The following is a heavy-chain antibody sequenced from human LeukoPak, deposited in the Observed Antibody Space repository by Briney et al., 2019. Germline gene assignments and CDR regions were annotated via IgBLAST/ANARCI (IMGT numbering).Heavy chain of an antibody. CDR3: AKWSKRSCIAAAGTRIDY. D-gene: IGHD6-13*01. V-gene: IGHV3-23*01. Sequence: GGSLRLSCAASGFTFSSYAVSWVRQAPGKGLEWVSAISGSGGSTYYADSVKGRFTISRDNSKNTLYLQMNSLRAEDTAVYYCAKWSKRSCIAAAGTRIDYWGQGTLVTVSS. CDR1: GFTFSSYA. CDR2: ISGSGGST. J-gene: IGHJ4*02.